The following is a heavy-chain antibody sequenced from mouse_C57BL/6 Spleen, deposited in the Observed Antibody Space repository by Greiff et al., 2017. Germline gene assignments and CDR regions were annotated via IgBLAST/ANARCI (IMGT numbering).Heavy chain of an antibody. CDR2: IDPSDSYT. J-gene: IGHJ3*01. CDR3: ARSGDSAY. V-gene: IGHV1-59*01. CDR1: GYTFTSYW. D-gene: IGHD3-3*01. Sequence: QVQLKQPGAELVRPGTSVKLSCKASGYTFTSYWMHWVKQRPGQGLEWIGVIDPSDSYTNYNQKFKGKATLTVDTSSSTAYMQLSSLTSEDSAVYYCARSGDSAYWGQGTLVTVSA.